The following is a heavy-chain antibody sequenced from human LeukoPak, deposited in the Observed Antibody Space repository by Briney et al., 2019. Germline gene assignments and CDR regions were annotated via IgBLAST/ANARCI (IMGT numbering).Heavy chain of an antibody. Sequence: ASVKVSCKASGYTFTSYDINWVRQATGHGLEWMGWMNPNSGNTGYAQKFQGRVTITRNTSISTAYMELSSLRSEDTAVYYCARGTPGDYDFWSGYPWDYYYYYMDVWGKGTTVTVSS. J-gene: IGHJ6*03. CDR2: MNPNSGNT. CDR1: GYTFTSYD. CDR3: ARGTPGDYDFWSGYPWDYYYYYMDV. D-gene: IGHD3-3*01. V-gene: IGHV1-8*03.